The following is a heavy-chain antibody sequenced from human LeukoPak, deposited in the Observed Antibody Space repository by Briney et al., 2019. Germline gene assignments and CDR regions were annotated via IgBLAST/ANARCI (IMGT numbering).Heavy chain of an antibody. CDR3: VRDGNYYGSVSLDALDV. J-gene: IGHJ3*01. CDR1: GLTFSSYS. D-gene: IGHD3-10*01. CDR2: ISSSSSYV. V-gene: IGHV3-21*01. Sequence: PEGSLRLSCAASGLTFSSYSMHWVRQALGKGLEWVSSISSSSSYVYYADSVKGRFTISRDNAKNSLYLQMNSLRAEDTAVYYSVRDGNYYGSVSLDALDVGKQETMVTVSS.